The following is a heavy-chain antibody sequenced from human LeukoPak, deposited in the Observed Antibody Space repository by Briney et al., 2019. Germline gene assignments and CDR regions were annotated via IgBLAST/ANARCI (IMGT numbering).Heavy chain of an antibody. D-gene: IGHD3-10*01. V-gene: IGHV4-4*02. Sequence: SETLTLTCAVSGGSISSNNWWGWVRQPPGKGLEWIGEIYHSGSPNYNPSLKSRVTISVDTSKNQFSLKLSSVTAVDTAVYYCARKENVYYYFDYWGQGTLVTVSS. J-gene: IGHJ4*02. CDR1: GGSISSNNW. CDR3: ARKENVYYYFDY. CDR2: IYHSGSP.